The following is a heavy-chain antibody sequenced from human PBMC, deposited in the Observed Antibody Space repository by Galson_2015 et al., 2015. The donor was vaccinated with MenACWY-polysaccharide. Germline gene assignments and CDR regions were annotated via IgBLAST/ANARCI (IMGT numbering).Heavy chain of an antibody. D-gene: IGHD6-6*01. CDR2: ISHSGGST. V-gene: IGHV3-23*01. CDR1: GFTFTNYA. CDR3: AKAHIAARPDRRMVYFYYMDV. J-gene: IGHJ6*03. Sequence: SLRLSCAPSGFTFTNYAMSWVRQAPGKGLEWVSSISHSGGSTYYADSVKGRFTISRDNSKNTLYLQMTSLRAEDTAVYYCAKAHIAARPDRRMVYFYYMDVWGKGTTVTVSS.